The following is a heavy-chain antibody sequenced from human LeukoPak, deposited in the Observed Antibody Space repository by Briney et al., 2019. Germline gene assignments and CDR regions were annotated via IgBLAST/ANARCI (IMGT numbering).Heavy chain of an antibody. D-gene: IGHD6-13*01. Sequence: SETLSLTCTVSGGSISSYYWSWIRQPPGKGLEWIGYIYYSGSTNYNPSLKSRVTISVDTSKNQFSLKLSSVTAADTAVYYCARESLSSSSLFDYWGQGTPVTVSS. J-gene: IGHJ4*02. CDR1: GGSISSYY. CDR3: ARESLSSSSLFDY. V-gene: IGHV4-59*01. CDR2: IYYSGST.